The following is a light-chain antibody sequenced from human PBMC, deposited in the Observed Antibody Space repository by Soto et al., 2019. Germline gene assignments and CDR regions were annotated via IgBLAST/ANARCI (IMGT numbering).Light chain of an antibody. J-gene: IGKJ1*01. CDR2: DAS. Sequence: DIQLTQSPSFLSASLGDRVTITCRASQGISSWLAWYQQKPGKAPKLLIYDASTLESGVPSRFSGSGSGTEFTLTISSLQPDDFATYYCQQYNSYWTFGQGTKVDIK. CDR3: QQYNSYWT. V-gene: IGKV1-5*01. CDR1: QGISSW.